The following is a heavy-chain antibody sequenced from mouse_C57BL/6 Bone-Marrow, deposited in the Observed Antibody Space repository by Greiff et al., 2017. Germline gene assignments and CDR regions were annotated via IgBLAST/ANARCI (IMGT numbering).Heavy chain of an antibody. V-gene: IGHV5-4*01. CDR2: ISDGGSYT. D-gene: IGHD2-5*01. Sequence: EVQLQESGGGLVKPGGSLKLSCAASGFTFSSYAMSWVRQTPEKRLEWVATISDGGSYTYYPDNVKGRFTISRDNAKNNLYLQMSHLKSEDTAMYSCARPYYSSFFDYWGQGTTLTVSS. CDR1: GFTFSSYA. CDR3: ARPYYSSFFDY. J-gene: IGHJ2*01.